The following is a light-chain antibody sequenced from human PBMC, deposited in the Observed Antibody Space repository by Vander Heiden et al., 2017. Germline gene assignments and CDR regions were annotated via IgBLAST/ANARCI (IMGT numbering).Light chain of an antibody. Sequence: SYDLPQALSVSVAPGQTARIACGGDTIGTKSVHWYHQRPGQAPVLVIYRDTNRPSGIPERFSGSNSGNTATLTISGSQAGDEGDYFCQVWDRNAVVFGGGTKLTVL. V-gene: IGLV3-9*01. CDR2: RDT. CDR1: TIGTKS. J-gene: IGLJ3*02. CDR3: QVWDRNAVV.